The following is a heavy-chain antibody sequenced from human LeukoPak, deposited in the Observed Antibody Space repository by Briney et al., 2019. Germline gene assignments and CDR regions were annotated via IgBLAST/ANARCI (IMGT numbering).Heavy chain of an antibody. CDR2: IKRNTQGATT. V-gene: IGHV3-15*01. Sequence: PGGSLRLPCATSGFTFNLAWMSWVRQAPGKGLEWVGRIKRNTQGATTDYAAAVKGRFTISRDDSKNTLYLQMNSLEIEDTGVYYCTTHPGYESYWGQGTLVTVSS. J-gene: IGHJ4*02. CDR3: TTHPGYESY. D-gene: IGHD2-15*01. CDR1: GFTFNLAW.